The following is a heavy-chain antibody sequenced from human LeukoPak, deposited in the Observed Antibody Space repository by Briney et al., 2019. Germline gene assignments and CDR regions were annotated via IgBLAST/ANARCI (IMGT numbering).Heavy chain of an antibody. CDR2: IYSGGST. V-gene: IGHV3-53*01. Sequence: PGGSLRLSCAASGFTVSSNYMSWVRQAPGKGLQWVSVIYSGGSTYYADSVKGRFTISRDNSKNTLYLQMNSLRAEDTAVYYCARGSRVAGKGALDYWGQGTLVTVSS. J-gene: IGHJ4*02. D-gene: IGHD6-19*01. CDR3: ARGSRVAGKGALDY. CDR1: GFTVSSNY.